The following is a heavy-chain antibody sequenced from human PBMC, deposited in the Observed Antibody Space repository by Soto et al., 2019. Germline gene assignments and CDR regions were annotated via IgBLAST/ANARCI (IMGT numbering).Heavy chain of an antibody. Sequence: ASVKVSCKASGGTFSSYVISWVRQAPGQGLEWMGGIITVSGSANYAQKFQDRLTMTANVLTTTAYMELSSLTSDDTGVYFCASANRYSGSYTLDAWGQGTLVTVSS. J-gene: IGHJ5*02. CDR3: ASANRYSGSYTLDA. CDR1: GGTFSSYV. V-gene: IGHV1-69*13. D-gene: IGHD5-12*01. CDR2: IITVSGSA.